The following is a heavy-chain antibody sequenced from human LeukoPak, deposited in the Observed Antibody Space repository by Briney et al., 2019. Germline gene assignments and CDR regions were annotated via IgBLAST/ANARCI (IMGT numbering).Heavy chain of an antibody. D-gene: IGHD3-3*01. Sequence: PSETLSLTCTVSGGSISSYCLSWIRQPPGKGLEWIGYIYYSGSTNYNPSLKSRVTISVDTSKNQFSLKLSSVTAADTAVYYCARSRYYDLWSGSFDYWGQGTLVTVSS. CDR1: GGSISSYC. CDR2: IYYSGST. J-gene: IGHJ4*02. CDR3: ARSRYYDLWSGSFDY. V-gene: IGHV4-59*12.